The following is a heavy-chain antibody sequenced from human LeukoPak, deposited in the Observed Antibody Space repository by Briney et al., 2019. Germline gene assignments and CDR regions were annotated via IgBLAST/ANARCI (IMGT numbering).Heavy chain of an antibody. CDR2: ITASGTAM. V-gene: IGHV3-48*02. D-gene: IGHD1-26*01. Sequence: GGSLRLSCAASGFTFSSYSMNWVRQAPGEGLEWVSHITASGTAMFYADSVKGRFTISRDNAKNSLYLQMNSLRDEDTAVYYCASSGSYRFDYWGQGTLVTVSS. CDR3: ASSGSYRFDY. CDR1: GFTFSSYS. J-gene: IGHJ4*02.